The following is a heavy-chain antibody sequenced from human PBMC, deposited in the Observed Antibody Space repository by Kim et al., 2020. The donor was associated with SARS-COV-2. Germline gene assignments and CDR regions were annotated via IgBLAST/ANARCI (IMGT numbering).Heavy chain of an antibody. D-gene: IGHD2-8*01. CDR3: ARGWAPSNGFDY. V-gene: IGHV1-2*02. J-gene: IGHJ4*02. Sequence: NYAQKFQGRVTMTRDTSISTAYMELSRLRSDDTAVYYCARGWAPSNGFDYWGQGTLVTVSS.